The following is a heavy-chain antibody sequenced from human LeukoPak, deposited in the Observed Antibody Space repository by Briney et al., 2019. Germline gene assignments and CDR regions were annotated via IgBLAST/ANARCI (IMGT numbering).Heavy chain of an antibody. D-gene: IGHD3-22*01. CDR3: ARASYYYQSSGYYGFDY. V-gene: IGHV3-53*01. CDR2: IYSDGRT. J-gene: IGHJ4*02. CDR1: GFTVSSNY. Sequence: GGSLRLSCAASGFTVSSNYMSWVRQAPGMGLEWVSVIYSDGRTYYAGSVKGRFTVSRDNSKNTLYLQMNSLRAEDTAVYYCARASYYYQSSGYYGFDYWGQGTLVTVPS.